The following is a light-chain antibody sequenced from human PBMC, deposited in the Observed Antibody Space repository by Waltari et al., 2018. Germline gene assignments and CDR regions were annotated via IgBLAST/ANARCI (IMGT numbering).Light chain of an antibody. CDR2: AAS. CDR3: QQTNTVPLT. J-gene: IGKJ4*01. V-gene: IGKV1-39*01. Sequence: DIQMTQSPSSLSASVGDRVTITCRASHSITTYLNWYQQKPGKAPNLLIYAASSLQSVVPSRFSGSGSGTEFTLTISSLRPEDFATYYCQQTNTVPLTFGGGTKVEIK. CDR1: HSITTY.